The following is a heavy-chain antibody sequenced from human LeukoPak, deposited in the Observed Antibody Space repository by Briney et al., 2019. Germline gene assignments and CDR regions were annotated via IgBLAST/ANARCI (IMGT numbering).Heavy chain of an antibody. CDR2: IWYDGSNK. J-gene: IGHJ6*02. D-gene: IGHD2-15*01. CDR1: GFTFSSYG. CDR3: AKEVGYCSGGSCYPKYYYYYGMDV. Sequence: GGSLRLSCAASGFTFSSYGMHWVRQAPGKGLEWVAVIWYDGSNKYYADSVKGRFTISRDNSKNTLYLQMNSLRAEDTAVYYCAKEVGYCSGGSCYPKYYYYYGMDVWGQGTTVTVSS. V-gene: IGHV3-30*02.